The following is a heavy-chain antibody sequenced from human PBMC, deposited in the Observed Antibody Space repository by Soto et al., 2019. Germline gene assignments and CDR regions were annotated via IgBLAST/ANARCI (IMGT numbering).Heavy chain of an antibody. V-gene: IGHV5-10-1*01. CDR3: ARPGGTSSDY. CDR1: GYSVTSYW. J-gene: IGHJ4*02. D-gene: IGHD6-6*01. Sequence: PGESLKISCKGSGYSVTSYWISWVRQMRGKGLEWMGRIDPSDSYTNYSPSFQGHVTISADKSISTAYLQWSSLKASDTAMYYCARPGGTSSDYWGQGTLVTVYS. CDR2: IDPSDSYT.